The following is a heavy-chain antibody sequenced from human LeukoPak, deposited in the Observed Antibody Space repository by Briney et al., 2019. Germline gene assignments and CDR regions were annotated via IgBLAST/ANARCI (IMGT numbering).Heavy chain of an antibody. D-gene: IGHD3-22*01. CDR1: GDSISSSSYY. CDR3: ARRRYYDSTGYLD. J-gene: IGHJ1*01. Sequence: SETLSLTCTISGDSISSSSYYWGWIRQPPGKGLERIGDIYYRGSTYYNPSLKSRVSISIDTSNNQFSLTLNSVTAADTALYFCARRRYYDSTGYLDWGQGTLVTVSS. CDR2: IYYRGST. V-gene: IGHV4-39*01.